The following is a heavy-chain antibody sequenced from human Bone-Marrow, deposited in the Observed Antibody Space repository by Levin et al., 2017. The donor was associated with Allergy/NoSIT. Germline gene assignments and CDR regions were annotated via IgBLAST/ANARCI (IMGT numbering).Heavy chain of an antibody. CDR1: GFTFSSYG. CDR3: AKGDLLWFGELLSVDY. CDR2: ISYDGSNK. D-gene: IGHD3-10*01. V-gene: IGHV3-30*18. J-gene: IGHJ4*02. Sequence: GESLKISCAASGFTFSSYGMHWVRQAPGKGLEWVAVISYDGSNKYYADSVKGRFTISRDNSKNTLYLQMNSLRAEDTAVYYCAKGDLLWFGELLSVDYWGQGTLVTVSS.